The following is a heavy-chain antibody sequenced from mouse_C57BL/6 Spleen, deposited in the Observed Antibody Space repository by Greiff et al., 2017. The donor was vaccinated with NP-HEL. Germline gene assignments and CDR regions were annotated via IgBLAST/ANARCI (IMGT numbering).Heavy chain of an antibody. CDR3: ARDSPYEGFAY. Sequence: EVQLQESGPGLVKPSQSLSLTCSVTGYSITSGYYWNWIRQFPGNKLEWMGYISYDGSNNYNPSLKNRISITRDTSKNQFFLKLNSVTTEDTATYYCARDSPYEGFAYWGQGTLVTVSA. CDR2: ISYDGSN. J-gene: IGHJ3*01. CDR1: GYSITSGYY. V-gene: IGHV3-6*01. D-gene: IGHD1-1*01.